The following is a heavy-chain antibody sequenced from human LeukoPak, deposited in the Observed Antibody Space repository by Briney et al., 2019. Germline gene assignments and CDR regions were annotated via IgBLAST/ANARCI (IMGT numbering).Heavy chain of an antibody. CDR3: AKKTSGLNPFDH. J-gene: IGHJ4*02. CDR1: GFTFSTYS. V-gene: IGHV3-23*01. Sequence: GVSLRLFCASSGFTFSTYSMSGVRQAPGKGLEGGSGISPSGGATPYADYVKGRFTISRDNSKNTLYLQLNSLSAQDTDLYYCAKKTSGLNPFDHWGQGTPVTVSS. CDR2: ISPSGGAT.